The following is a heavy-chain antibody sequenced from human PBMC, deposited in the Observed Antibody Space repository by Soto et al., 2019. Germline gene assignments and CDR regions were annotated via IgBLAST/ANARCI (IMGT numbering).Heavy chain of an antibody. CDR2: INAYNGDT. D-gene: IGHD4-17*01. CDR1: GYTFPSST. CDR3: ARANYGQSDY. V-gene: IGHV1-18*01. Sequence: QVELVQSGAEVKKPGASVKVSCKASGYTFPSSTISWLRQAPGQGLEWMGWINAYNGDTKYAHRLQGRVTMTTDTSTHTAYLELARLTSVDTAIYYCARANYGQSDYWGQGTVVTVSS. J-gene: IGHJ4*02.